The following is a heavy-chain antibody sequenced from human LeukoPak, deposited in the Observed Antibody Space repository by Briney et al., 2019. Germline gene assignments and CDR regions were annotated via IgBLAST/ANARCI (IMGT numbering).Heavy chain of an antibody. Sequence: GGSLRLSCAASGYTFSSYAMSWVRQAPGKGLEWVSAISGSGGSTYYADSVKGRFTVSRDNSKSTLYLQMNSLRAEDTAIYYCAKTLRDLEWLTGELRVWGQGTTVTVSS. CDR2: ISGSGGST. V-gene: IGHV3-23*01. D-gene: IGHD3-3*01. CDR1: GYTFSSYA. CDR3: AKTLRDLEWLTGELRV. J-gene: IGHJ6*02.